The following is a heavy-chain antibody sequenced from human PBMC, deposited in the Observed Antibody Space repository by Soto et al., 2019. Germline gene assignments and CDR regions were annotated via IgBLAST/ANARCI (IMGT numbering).Heavy chain of an antibody. CDR1: GFTFSSYW. J-gene: IGHJ5*02. Sequence: GGSLGLSCAASGFTFSSYWMHWVRQAPGKWLVWVSRINSDGSSTSYADSVKGRFTISRDNAKNTLYLQMNSLRAEDTAVYYCAGVAPYYYDSSGYYYDAYWFDPWGQGTLVTVSS. CDR2: INSDGSST. V-gene: IGHV3-74*01. D-gene: IGHD3-22*01. CDR3: AGVAPYYYDSSGYYYDAYWFDP.